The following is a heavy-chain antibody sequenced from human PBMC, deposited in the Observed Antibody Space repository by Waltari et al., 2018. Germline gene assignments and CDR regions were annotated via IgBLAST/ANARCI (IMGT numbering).Heavy chain of an antibody. CDR3: ARWQLVRKVYYYYYGMDV. D-gene: IGHD6-6*01. CDR2: INHSGST. J-gene: IGHJ6*02. V-gene: IGHV4-34*01. CDR1: GGSFSGYY. Sequence: QVQLQQWGAGLLKPSETLSLTCAVYGGSFSGYYWSWIRQPPGKGLEWIGEINHSGSTNYNPSLKSRVTIAVDTSKNQFSLMLSSVTAADTAVYYCARWQLVRKVYYYYYGMDVWGQGTTVTVSS.